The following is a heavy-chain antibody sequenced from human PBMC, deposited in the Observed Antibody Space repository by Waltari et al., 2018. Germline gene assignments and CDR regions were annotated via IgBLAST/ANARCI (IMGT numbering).Heavy chain of an antibody. CDR1: GFTFSSYA. Sequence: EVQLLESGGGLVQPGGSLRLSCAASGFTFSSYAMSWVRQAPGKGLEWFSAISGSGGSTYYADSVKGRFTISRDNSKNTLYLQMNSLRAEDTAVYYCAKHSSSWYYYFDYWGQGTLVTVSS. V-gene: IGHV3-23*01. D-gene: IGHD6-13*01. CDR3: AKHSSSWYYYFDY. J-gene: IGHJ4*02. CDR2: ISGSGGST.